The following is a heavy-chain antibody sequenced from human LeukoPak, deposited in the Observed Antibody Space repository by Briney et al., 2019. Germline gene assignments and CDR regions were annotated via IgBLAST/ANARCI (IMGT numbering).Heavy chain of an antibody. Sequence: PGGSLRLSCAASGFTFSSYGMHWVRQAPGKGLEWVAFIRFDGSHRSYADSVKGRFTISRDNSKNTLYLQMNSLRAEDTALYYCAKPRPGSGDCSDYWGQGTLVTVSS. D-gene: IGHD2-21*02. V-gene: IGHV3-30*02. CDR2: IRFDGSHR. CDR1: GFTFSSYG. J-gene: IGHJ4*02. CDR3: AKPRPGSGDCSDY.